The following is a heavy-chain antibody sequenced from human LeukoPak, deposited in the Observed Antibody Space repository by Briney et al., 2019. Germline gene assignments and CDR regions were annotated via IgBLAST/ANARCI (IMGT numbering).Heavy chain of an antibody. V-gene: IGHV4-59*08. CDR3: ARNDYDWFDP. CDR1: GGSISSYY. CDR2: IYYSGST. J-gene: IGHJ5*02. Sequence: SETLSLTCTVSGGSISSYYWSWIRQPPGKGLEWIGYIYYSGSTNYNPSLKSRVTISVDTSKNQFSLKLSSVTAADTAVYYCARNDYDWFDPWGQGTLVTVSS. D-gene: IGHD4-17*01.